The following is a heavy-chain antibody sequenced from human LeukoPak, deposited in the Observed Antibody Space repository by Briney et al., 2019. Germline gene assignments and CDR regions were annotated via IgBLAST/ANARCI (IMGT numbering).Heavy chain of an antibody. V-gene: IGHV3-66*01. J-gene: IGHJ4*02. CDR2: IYSGGST. Sequence: GGSLRLSCAASGFTFSRYSMSWVRQAPGKGLEWVSVIYSGGSTYYADSVKGRFTISRDNSKNTLYLQMNNLRAEDTAVYYCARVAYIYSYSQGFDYWGQGTLVTVSS. CDR1: GFTFSRYS. CDR3: ARVAYIYSYSQGFDY. D-gene: IGHD5-18*01.